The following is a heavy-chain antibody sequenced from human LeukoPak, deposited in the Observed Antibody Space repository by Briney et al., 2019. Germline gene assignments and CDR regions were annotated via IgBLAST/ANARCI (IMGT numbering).Heavy chain of an antibody. CDR1: GGSISNSRYY. D-gene: IGHD3-10*01. CDR3: ARQQSAGAFDY. V-gene: IGHV4-39*01. Sequence: SETLSLTCTVSGGSISNSRYYWGWIRQSPGKGLEWIKSIYYSGSTYYNPSLKSRVTISVDTSKNQFSLKLSSVTAADTAVYYCARQQSAGAFDYWGQGTLVTVSS. CDR2: IYYSGST. J-gene: IGHJ4*02.